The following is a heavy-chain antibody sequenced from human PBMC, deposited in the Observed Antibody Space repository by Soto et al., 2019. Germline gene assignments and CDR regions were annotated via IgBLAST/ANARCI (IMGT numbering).Heavy chain of an antibody. J-gene: IGHJ4*02. V-gene: IGHV1-69*01. D-gene: IGHD5-18*01. CDR2: IIPIFGTA. CDR1: GGTFSSYA. CDR3: ARVYSYGRFWDYYFDY. Sequence: QVQLVQSGAEVKKPGSSVKVSCKASGGTFSSYAISWVRQAPGQGLEWMGGIIPIFGTANYAQKFQSRVTITADESTSTAYMELSSLRSEDTAVYYCARVYSYGRFWDYYFDYWGQGTLVTVSS.